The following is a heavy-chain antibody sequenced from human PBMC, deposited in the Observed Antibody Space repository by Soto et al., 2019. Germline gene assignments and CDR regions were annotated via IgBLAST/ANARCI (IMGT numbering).Heavy chain of an antibody. J-gene: IGHJ3*02. CDR3: AKDFEMATIIDAFDI. CDR1: GFTFSSYG. Sequence: QVQLVESGGGVVQPGRSLRPSCAASGFTFSSYGMHWVRQAPGKGLEWVAVISYDGSNKYYADSVKGRFTISRDNSKNTLYLQMNSLRAEDTAVYYCAKDFEMATIIDAFDIWGQGTMVTVSS. CDR2: ISYDGSNK. D-gene: IGHD5-12*01. V-gene: IGHV3-30*18.